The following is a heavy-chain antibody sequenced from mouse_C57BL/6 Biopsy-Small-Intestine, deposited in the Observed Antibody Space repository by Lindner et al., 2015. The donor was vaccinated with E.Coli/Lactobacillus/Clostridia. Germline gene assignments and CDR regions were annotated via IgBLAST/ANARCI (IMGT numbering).Heavy chain of an antibody. Sequence: VQLQESGGGLVQSGRSLRLSCATSGFTFSDFYMEWVRQAPGKGLEWIAASRNKANDYSTEYSASVKGRFIVSRDTSQSILYLQMNALRAEDTAIYYCARDLGAMDYWGQGTSVIVSS. J-gene: IGHJ4*01. V-gene: IGHV7-1*01. CDR3: ARDLGAMDY. D-gene: IGHD4-1*01. CDR2: SRNKANDYST. CDR1: GFTFSDFY.